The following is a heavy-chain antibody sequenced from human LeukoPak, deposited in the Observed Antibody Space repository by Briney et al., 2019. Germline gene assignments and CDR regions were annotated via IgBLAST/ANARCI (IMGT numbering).Heavy chain of an antibody. J-gene: IGHJ5*02. CDR1: GFTVSSNY. CDR3: ARVIIISVARWFDH. CDR2: IYSGGST. Sequence: GGSLRLSCAASGFTVSSNYMSWVRQAPGKGLEWVSVIYSGGSTYYADSVKGRFTISRDNSKNTLYLQMNSLRAEDTAVYYCARVIIISVARWFDHWGQGTLVTVSS. V-gene: IGHV3-66*01. D-gene: IGHD3-16*02.